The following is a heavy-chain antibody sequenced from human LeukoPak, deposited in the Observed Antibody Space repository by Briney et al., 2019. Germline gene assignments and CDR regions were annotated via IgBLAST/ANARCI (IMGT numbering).Heavy chain of an antibody. Sequence: SETLSLTCTVSGGSISSYYWSWIRQPPGKGLEWIGYIYYSGSTNYNPSLKSRVTISVDTSKNQFSLKLSSVTAADTAVYYCARPASRGRYSSSWYYFDYWGQGTLVTVSS. CDR2: IYYSGST. CDR1: GGSISSYY. CDR3: ARPASRGRYSSSWYYFDY. D-gene: IGHD6-13*01. V-gene: IGHV4-59*12. J-gene: IGHJ4*02.